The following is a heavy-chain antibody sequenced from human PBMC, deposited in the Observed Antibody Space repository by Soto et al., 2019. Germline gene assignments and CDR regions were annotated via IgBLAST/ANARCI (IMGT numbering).Heavy chain of an antibody. CDR3: ARSQGGSSSLVIYYYYYYGMDV. CDR1: GGTFSSYA. V-gene: IGHV1-69*01. J-gene: IGHJ6*02. CDR2: IIPIFGTA. Sequence: QVQLVQSGAEVKKPGSSVKVSCKAPGGTFSSYAISWVRQAPGQGLEWMGGIIPIFGTANYAQKFQGRVKITADESTSTGYMGLSSLRSEDTVVYYCARSQGGSSSLVIYYYYYYGMDVWGQGTTVTVSS. D-gene: IGHD2-15*01.